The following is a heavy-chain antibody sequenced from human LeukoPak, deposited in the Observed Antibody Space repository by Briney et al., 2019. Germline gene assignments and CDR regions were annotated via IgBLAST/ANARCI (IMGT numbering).Heavy chain of an antibody. CDR1: GGSISSSSYY. Sequence: PSETLSLTCTVSGGSISSSSYYWGWIRQPPGKGLEWIGSIYYSGSTYYNPSLKSRVTISVDTSKNQFSLKLSSVTAADTAVYYCARRQSSGWYYFDYWGQGTLVTVSS. CDR3: ARRQSSGWYYFDY. J-gene: IGHJ4*02. D-gene: IGHD6-19*01. CDR2: IYYSGST. V-gene: IGHV4-39*01.